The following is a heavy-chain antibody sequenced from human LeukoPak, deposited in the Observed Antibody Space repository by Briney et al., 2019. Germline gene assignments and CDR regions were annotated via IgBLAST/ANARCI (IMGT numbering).Heavy chain of an antibody. CDR2: IYYSGST. J-gene: IGHJ4*02. CDR3: ARVTGYRIEDYFDY. D-gene: IGHD6-13*01. CDR1: GGSISSYY. V-gene: IGHV4-59*01. Sequence: PSETLSLTCTVSGGSISSYYGSWIRQPPGKGLEWSGYIYYSGSTNYNPSLKSRVTISVETSKNEFSLKLRSVTAADTAVYYCARVTGYRIEDYFDYWGQGTLVTVSS.